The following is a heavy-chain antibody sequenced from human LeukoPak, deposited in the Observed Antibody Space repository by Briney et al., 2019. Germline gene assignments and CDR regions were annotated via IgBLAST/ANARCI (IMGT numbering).Heavy chain of an antibody. CDR3: ARTLTVAGGKYFQH. J-gene: IGHJ1*01. D-gene: IGHD6-13*01. Sequence: ASVKVSCKASGYTFTNYAINWVRQAPGQGLEWMGWINTSTGNPTYVQGFTGRFVFSLDTSVSTAYLQISSLKAEDTAVYYCARTLTVAGGKYFQHWGQGTLVTVSS. CDR1: GYTFTNYA. V-gene: IGHV7-4-1*02. CDR2: INTSTGNP.